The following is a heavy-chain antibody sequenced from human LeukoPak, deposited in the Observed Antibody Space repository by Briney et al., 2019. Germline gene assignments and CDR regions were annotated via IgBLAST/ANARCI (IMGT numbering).Heavy chain of an antibody. CDR1: GGSISSGGYS. D-gene: IGHD3-10*01. V-gene: IGHV4-30-2*01. CDR3: ARVVGLGWFDP. Sequence: PSQTLSLTCSASGGSISSGGYSWGWIRQPPGKGLECIGYTYHSGRTYYNPSLKSRVTISVDRSKNQFSLKLSSVTAADTAVYYCARVVGLGWFDPWGQGTLVTVSS. CDR2: TYHSGRT. J-gene: IGHJ5*02.